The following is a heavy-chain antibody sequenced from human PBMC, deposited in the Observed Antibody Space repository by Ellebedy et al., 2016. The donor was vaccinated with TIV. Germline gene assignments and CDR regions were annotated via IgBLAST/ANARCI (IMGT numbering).Heavy chain of an antibody. CDR1: GFTFSDYS. Sequence: GESLKISCTVSGFTFSDYSINWVRQAPGKGLEWISSISTGSYYAYYANSVKGRFTISRDNAKDSLYLQMNSLRAEDTAVYYCARDGPVLLWFGEDYQYYHAMDVWGRGTTVTVSS. D-gene: IGHD3-10*01. V-gene: IGHV3-21*01. CDR3: ARDGPVLLWFGEDYQYYHAMDV. J-gene: IGHJ6*02. CDR2: ISTGSYYA.